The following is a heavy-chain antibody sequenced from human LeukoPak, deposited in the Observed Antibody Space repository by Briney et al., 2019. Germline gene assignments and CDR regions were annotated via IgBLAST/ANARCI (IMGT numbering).Heavy chain of an antibody. V-gene: IGHV1-46*01. Sequence: ASVTVSCKASGYTFTSFYMHWVRQAPGQGLEWMGIINPRGGSTTSAQKFQGRVTLTRDMSTSTVYMELSSLRSEDTAVYYCARDYHGSGSLTTFDYWGQGILVTVSS. J-gene: IGHJ4*02. CDR1: GYTFTSFY. CDR3: ARDYHGSGSLTTFDY. CDR2: INPRGGST. D-gene: IGHD3-10*01.